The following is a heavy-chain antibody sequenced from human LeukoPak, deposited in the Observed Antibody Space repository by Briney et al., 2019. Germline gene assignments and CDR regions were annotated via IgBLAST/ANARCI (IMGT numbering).Heavy chain of an antibody. CDR1: GFTFSDSA. CDR3: TRAPRYGDYGVDYGMDV. Sequence: GGSLKLSCVVSGFTFSDSAVHWVRQASGKGLEWVGRIRSKANSHATAYAASVKGRFTISRDDSKNTAYLQMNSLKTEDTAVYYCTRAPRYGDYGVDYGMDVWGQGTTVTVSS. V-gene: IGHV3-73*01. D-gene: IGHD4-17*01. CDR2: IRSKANSHAT. J-gene: IGHJ6*02.